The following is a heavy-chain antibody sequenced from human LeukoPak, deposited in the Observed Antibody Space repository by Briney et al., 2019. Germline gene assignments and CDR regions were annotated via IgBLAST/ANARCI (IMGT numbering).Heavy chain of an antibody. V-gene: IGHV3-66*01. D-gene: IGHD3-9*01. J-gene: IGHJ3*02. CDR3: ARDSGYDILTGHSDAFDI. CDR2: IYSGGST. Sequence: PGGSLRLPCAASGFTVSSNYMSWVRQAPGKGLEWVSVIYSGGSTYYADSVKGRFTISRDNSKNTLYLQMNSLRAEDTAVYYCARDSGYDILTGHSDAFDIWGQGTMVTVSS. CDR1: GFTVSSNY.